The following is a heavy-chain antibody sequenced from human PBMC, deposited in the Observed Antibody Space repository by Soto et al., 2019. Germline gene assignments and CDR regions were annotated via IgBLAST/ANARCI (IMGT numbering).Heavy chain of an antibody. CDR1: GYTFTSYG. V-gene: IGHV1-18*01. CDR3: ARGAGHYYDSSGYYPDLDY. J-gene: IGHJ4*02. CDR2: ISAYNGNT. Sequence: ASVKVSCKASGYTFTSYGISWVRQAPGQGLEWMGWISAYNGNTNYAQKLQGRVTMTTDTSTSTAYMELRSLRSDDTAVYYCARGAGHYYDSSGYYPDLDYWGQGTLVTVSS. D-gene: IGHD3-22*01.